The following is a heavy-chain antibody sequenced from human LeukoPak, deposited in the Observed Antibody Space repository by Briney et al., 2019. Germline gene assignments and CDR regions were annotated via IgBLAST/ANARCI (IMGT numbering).Heavy chain of an antibody. D-gene: IGHD6-13*01. CDR2: ISAYNGNT. Sequence: ASVKVSCKASGYTFTSYGISWVRQAPGQGLEWMGWISAYNGNTNYAQKLQGRVTMTTDTSTSTAYMELRSLGSDDTAVYYCARDLGPVAAAGTGDYWGQGTLVTVSS. V-gene: IGHV1-18*01. CDR3: ARDLGPVAAAGTGDY. CDR1: GYTFTSYG. J-gene: IGHJ4*02.